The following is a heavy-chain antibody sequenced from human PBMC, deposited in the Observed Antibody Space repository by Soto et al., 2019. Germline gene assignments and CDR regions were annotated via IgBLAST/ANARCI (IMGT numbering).Heavy chain of an antibody. D-gene: IGHD6-19*01. CDR2: IIPIFGTA. V-gene: IGHV1-69*13. J-gene: IGHJ4*02. Sequence: ASVKVSCKASGGTFSSYAISWVRQAPGQGLEWMGGIIPIFGTANYAQKFQGRVTITADESTSTAYMELSSLRSEDTAVYYCARVVAVADQYYFDYWGQGTLVTVSS. CDR3: ARVVAVADQYYFDY. CDR1: GGTFSSYA.